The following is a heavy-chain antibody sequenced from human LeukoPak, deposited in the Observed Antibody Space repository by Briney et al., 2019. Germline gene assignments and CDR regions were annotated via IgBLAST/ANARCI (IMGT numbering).Heavy chain of an antibody. V-gene: IGHV3-30*18. D-gene: IGHD5-18*01. CDR3: AKEMIGYSFDY. Sequence: GGSLRLSRAASGFTFSSYGVHWVRQAPGKGLEWVAVTSYDGSNKYYADSVKGRFTISRDNSKNTLYLQMNSLRAEDTAVYYCAKEMIGYSFDYWGQGTLVTVSS. CDR2: TSYDGSNK. J-gene: IGHJ4*02. CDR1: GFTFSSYG.